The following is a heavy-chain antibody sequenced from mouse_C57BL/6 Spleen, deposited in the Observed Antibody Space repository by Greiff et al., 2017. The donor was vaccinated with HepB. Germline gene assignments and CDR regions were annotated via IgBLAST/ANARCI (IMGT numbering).Heavy chain of an antibody. CDR3: TVYYDYDEGAWFAY. D-gene: IGHD2-4*01. CDR1: GFTFSSYA. J-gene: IGHJ3*01. CDR2: ISSGGDYI. V-gene: IGHV5-9-1*02. Sequence: EVNVVESGEGLVKPGGSLKLSCAASGFTFSSYAMSWVRQTPEKRLEWVAYISSGGDYIYYADTVKGRFTISRDNARNTLYLQMSSLKSEDTAMYYCTVYYDYDEGAWFAYWGQGTLVTVSA.